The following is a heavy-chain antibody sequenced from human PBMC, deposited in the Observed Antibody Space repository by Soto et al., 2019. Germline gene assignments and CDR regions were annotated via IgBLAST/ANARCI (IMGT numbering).Heavy chain of an antibody. CDR3: ATSYGTSWYGDY. J-gene: IGHJ4*02. V-gene: IGHV1-69*01. D-gene: IGHD6-13*01. Sequence: QVQLVQSGAEVKKPGSSVKVSCKTSGGTFNNYAVTWVRQAPGQGLEWMGGIIPTLGKPNYAQKLQGRVTITADESTSTVYMELSSLRSEDTAVYYCATSYGTSWYGDYWGQESLVTVSS. CDR1: GGTFNNYA. CDR2: IIPTLGKP.